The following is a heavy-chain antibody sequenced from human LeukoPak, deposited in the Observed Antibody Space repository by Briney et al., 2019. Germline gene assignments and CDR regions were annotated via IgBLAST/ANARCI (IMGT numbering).Heavy chain of an antibody. Sequence: ASVKVSCKASGGTFSSYTISWVRQAPGQGLEWMGRIIPILGIANYAQKFQGRVTITVDKSTSTAYMEPSSLRSEDTAVYYCARSIVVVPDYYYYYMDVWGKGATVTVSS. V-gene: IGHV1-69*02. CDR2: IIPILGIA. J-gene: IGHJ6*03. CDR1: GGTFSSYT. CDR3: ARSIVVVPDYYYYYMDV. D-gene: IGHD2-2*01.